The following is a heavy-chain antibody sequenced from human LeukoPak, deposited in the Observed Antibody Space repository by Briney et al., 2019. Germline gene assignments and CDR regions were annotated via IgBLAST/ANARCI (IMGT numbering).Heavy chain of an antibody. D-gene: IGHD3-3*01. CDR3: ARTEVIIPRYYYMDV. Sequence: SETLSLTCTVSGGSISSYYWSWVRQPPGKGLEWLGYIYYSGSTNYNPSLKSRVTISVDTSKNQFSLKLSFVTAADTAVYYCARTEVIIPRYYYMDVWGKGTTVTISS. CDR1: GGSISSYY. J-gene: IGHJ6*03. V-gene: IGHV4-59*01. CDR2: IYYSGST.